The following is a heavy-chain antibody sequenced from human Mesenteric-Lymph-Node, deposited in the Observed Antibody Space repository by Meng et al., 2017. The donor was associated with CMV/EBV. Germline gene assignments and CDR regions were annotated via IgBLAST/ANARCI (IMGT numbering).Heavy chain of an antibody. CDR1: GDSITSYY. D-gene: IGHD6-6*01. J-gene: IGHJ5*02. Sequence: SETLSLTCTVSGDSITSYYWSWIRQPPGKGLEWIGHIYYSGTTNYNPSLKGRVTISVDTSKNQFSLKLSSVTAADTAVYYCARGRAARHNWFDPWGQGTLVTVSS. CDR3: ARGRAARHNWFDP. V-gene: IGHV4-59*12. CDR2: IYYSGTT.